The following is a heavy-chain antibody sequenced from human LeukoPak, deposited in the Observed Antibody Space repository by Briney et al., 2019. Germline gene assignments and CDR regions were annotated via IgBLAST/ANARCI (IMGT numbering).Heavy chain of an antibody. CDR2: IYYSGST. Sequence: SETLSLTCTVSGGSISSYYWSWIRQPPGKGLEWIGYIYYSGSTNYNPSLKSRVTISVDTSKNQFSLKLSSVTAADTAVYYCARGITMNNWFDPWGQGTLVTVSS. CDR1: GGSISSYY. CDR3: ARGITMNNWFDP. J-gene: IGHJ5*02. V-gene: IGHV4-59*08. D-gene: IGHD3-22*01.